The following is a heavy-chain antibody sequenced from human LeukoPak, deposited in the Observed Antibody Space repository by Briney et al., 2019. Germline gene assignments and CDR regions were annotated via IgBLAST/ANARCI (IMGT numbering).Heavy chain of an antibody. CDR1: GGSISSSSYY. CDR2: IYYSGST. D-gene: IGHD1-20*01. V-gene: IGHV4-39*01. CDR3: ARLTGPRKAFDI. J-gene: IGHJ3*02. Sequence: SETLSLTCTVSGGSISSSSYYWGWIRQPPGKGLEWIGSIYYSGSTYYNPSLKSRVTISVDTSKNQFSLKLSSVTAADTAVYYCARLTGPRKAFDIWGQGTMVTVSS.